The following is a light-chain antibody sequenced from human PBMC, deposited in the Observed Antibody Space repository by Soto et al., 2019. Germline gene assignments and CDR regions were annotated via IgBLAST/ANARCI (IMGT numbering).Light chain of an antibody. CDR1: SSDVGAYNY. V-gene: IGLV2-14*01. J-gene: IGLJ3*02. CDR2: DVT. Sequence: QSALTQPASVSGSPGQSVTISCSGSSSDVGAYNYVSWYQRHPGKAPKLMIYDVTNRPSGVSNRFSGSKSGNTASLTISGLQGEDEGDYFCSSYTSSSTVVFGGGTKLTVL. CDR3: SSYTSSSTVV.